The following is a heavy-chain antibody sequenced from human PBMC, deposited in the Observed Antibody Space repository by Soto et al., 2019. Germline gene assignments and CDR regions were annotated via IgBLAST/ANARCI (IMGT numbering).Heavy chain of an antibody. CDR2: IWHDGSNK. Sequence: QVQLVESGGGVVQPGRSLRLSCAASGFTFSSYGMHWVRQAPGKGLEWVAVIWHDGSNKYYADSVKGRFTISRDNSKNTLYLQMNSLRADDTAVYYCARDVVQSLVVAATLGWFDPWGQGTLVTVSS. J-gene: IGHJ5*02. CDR1: GFTFSSYG. CDR3: ARDVVQSLVVAATLGWFDP. V-gene: IGHV3-33*01. D-gene: IGHD2-15*01.